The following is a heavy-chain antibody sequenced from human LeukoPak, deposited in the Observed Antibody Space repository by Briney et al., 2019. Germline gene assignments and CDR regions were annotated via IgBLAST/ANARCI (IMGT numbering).Heavy chain of an antibody. V-gene: IGHV1-18*01. Sequence: ASVKVSCKASGYTFTSSGISWVRKAPGQGLEWMGWIDAYNGNTDYAQKLQGRVTLTTDTSTATAYMELRSLRLDDTAVYYCARAGSYYYMDVWGKGTTVTVSS. CDR3: ARAGSYYYMDV. J-gene: IGHJ6*03. CDR2: IDAYNGNT. D-gene: IGHD1-1*01. CDR1: GYTFTSSG.